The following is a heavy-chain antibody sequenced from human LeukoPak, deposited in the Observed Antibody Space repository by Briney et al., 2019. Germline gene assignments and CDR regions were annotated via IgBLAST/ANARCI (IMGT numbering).Heavy chain of an antibody. CDR2: IYYSGST. J-gene: IGHJ4*02. V-gene: IGHV4-39*01. CDR3: ARLPYYYDSSGYYSGGFDY. D-gene: IGHD3-22*01. CDR1: GGSISSSSYY. Sequence: SETLSLTCTVSGGSISSSSYYWGWTRQPPGKGLEWIGSIYYSGSTYYNPSLKSRVTISVDTSKNQFSLKLSSVTAADTAVYYCARLPYYYDSSGYYSGGFDYWGQGTLVTVSS.